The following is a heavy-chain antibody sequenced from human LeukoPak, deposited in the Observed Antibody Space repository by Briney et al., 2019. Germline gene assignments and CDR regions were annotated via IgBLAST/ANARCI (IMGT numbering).Heavy chain of an antibody. D-gene: IGHD3-10*01. CDR3: ARDLNLVVGVRGYYYGMDV. V-gene: IGHV1-18*01. Sequence: ASVKVSCKASGGTFSSYAISWVRQAPGQGLEWMGWISAYNGNTNYAQKLQGRVTMTTDTSTSTAYMELRSLRSDDTAVYYCARDLNLVVGVRGYYYGMDVWGQGTTVTVSS. CDR2: ISAYNGNT. J-gene: IGHJ6*02. CDR1: GGTFSSYA.